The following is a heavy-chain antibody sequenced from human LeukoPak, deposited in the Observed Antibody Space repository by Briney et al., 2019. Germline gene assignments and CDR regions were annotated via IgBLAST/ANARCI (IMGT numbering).Heavy chain of an antibody. CDR2: ISWNSGSI. V-gene: IGHV3-9*01. D-gene: IGHD3-22*01. CDR1: GFTLDDYA. J-gene: IGHJ3*02. CDR3: AKGGYAAYDAFDI. Sequence: GGSLRLSCAASGFTLDDYAMHWVRQAPGKGLEWVSGISWNSGSIGYADSVKGRFTISRDNAKSSLYLQMNSLRAEDTALYYCAKGGYAAYDAFDIWGQGTMVTVSS.